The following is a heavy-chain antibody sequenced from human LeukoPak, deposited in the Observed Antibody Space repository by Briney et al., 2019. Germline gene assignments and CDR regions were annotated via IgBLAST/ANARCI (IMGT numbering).Heavy chain of an antibody. Sequence: SGTLSLTCSVSGGSNNYYYWTWLPHPAGKGLVWIGRTSSSGTSNYTTSLSSRIILSIAMSENHFSLMLSSVTAAATAAYFCAREGCSGGVCYFDYWGRGALVTVSS. V-gene: IGHV4-4*07. CDR1: GGSNNYYY. J-gene: IGHJ4*02. D-gene: IGHD2-15*01. CDR3: AREGCSGGVCYFDY. CDR2: TSSSGTS.